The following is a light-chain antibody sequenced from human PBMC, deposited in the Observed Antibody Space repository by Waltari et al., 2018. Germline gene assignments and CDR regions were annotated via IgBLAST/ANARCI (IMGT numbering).Light chain of an antibody. Sequence: QSALTQPASVSGSPGQSITISCPVTSRYVGGYKYVSCYQQHPGKAPKLMIYDVSERPSGVSNRFSGSKSANTASLTIAGLQAEDEADYYCCSYAGSGTYVFGTGTKVTVL. CDR1: SRYVGGYKY. V-gene: IGLV2-23*02. J-gene: IGLJ1*01. CDR2: DVS. CDR3: CSYAGSGTYV.